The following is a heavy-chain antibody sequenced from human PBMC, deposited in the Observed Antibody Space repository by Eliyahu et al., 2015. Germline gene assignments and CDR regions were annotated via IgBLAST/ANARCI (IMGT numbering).Heavy chain of an antibody. J-gene: IGHJ3*02. CDR3: AKDRGPTNPDTFDI. V-gene: IGHV3-23*01. CDR2: ISGSGRST. D-gene: IGHD3-10*01. CDR1: GFXFSSYA. Sequence: EVQLLESGGGLVQPGGSLRLSXAASGFXFSSYAMNWVRQAPGKGLEWVSTISGSGRSTYYADSVKGRFTISRDNSKNTLYLQMNNLRAGDTAVYYCAKDRGPTNPDTFDIWGQGTMVTVSS.